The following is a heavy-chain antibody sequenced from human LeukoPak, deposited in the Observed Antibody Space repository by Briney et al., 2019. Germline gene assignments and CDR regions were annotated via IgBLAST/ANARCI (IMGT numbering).Heavy chain of an antibody. J-gene: IGHJ4*02. CDR3: ARAGLIRTFDS. CDR2: IGPNSGGT. CDR1: VYTFTGYY. Sequence: ASVKVSFTASVYTFTGYYMHWVRQAPGQGLEWMGWIGPNSGGTSYAQEFQGRVTMTRDTSISTAYVELSSLKSDDTAVYYCARAGLIRTFDSWGQGTLVTVSS. D-gene: IGHD3-16*02. V-gene: IGHV1-2*02.